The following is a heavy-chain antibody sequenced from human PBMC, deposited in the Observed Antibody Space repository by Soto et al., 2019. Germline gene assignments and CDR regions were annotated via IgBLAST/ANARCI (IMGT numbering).Heavy chain of an antibody. CDR1: GASISGFY. J-gene: IGHJ5*02. CDR2: IYATGTT. D-gene: IGHD1-1*01. V-gene: IGHV4-4*07. Sequence: SETPSLTCTVSGASISGFYWSWIRKSAGKGLEWIGRIYATGTTDYNPSLKSRVMMSVDTSKKQFSLKLRSVTAADTAVYYCVRDGTKTLRDWFDPWGQGISVTVSS. CDR3: VRDGTKTLRDWFDP.